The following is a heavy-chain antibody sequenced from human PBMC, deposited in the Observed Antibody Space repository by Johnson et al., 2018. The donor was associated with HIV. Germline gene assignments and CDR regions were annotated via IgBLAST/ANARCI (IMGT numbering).Heavy chain of an antibody. CDR2: LSWNRGSI. CDR3: ARPHEGQYYNFWSGYRPAPMNDAFDI. D-gene: IGHD3-3*01. CDR1: GFTFDDYA. J-gene: IGHJ3*02. V-gene: IGHV3-9*01. Sequence: EVQLVESGGGLVQPGRSLRLSCAASGFTFDDYAMHWVRQAPGTGLEWVSGLSWNRGSIGYADSVKGRFTISSDNSKNSLYLQMNSLRAEDTAVYYCARPHEGQYYNFWSGYRPAPMNDAFDIWGQGTMVTVSS.